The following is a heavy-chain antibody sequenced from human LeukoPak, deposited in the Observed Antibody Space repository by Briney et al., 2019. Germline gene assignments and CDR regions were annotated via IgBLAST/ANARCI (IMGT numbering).Heavy chain of an antibody. V-gene: IGHV1-2*02. CDR3: ARVGETGENAFDI. D-gene: IGHD7-27*01. CDR2: INPNSGGT. CDR1: GYTCTGCY. Sequence: ASVKDSSKASGYTCTGCYMHWVRQAPGQGLERMGWINPNSGGTNYAQKFQGRVTMTRDTSISTAYMELSRLRSDDTAVYYCARVGETGENAFDIWGQGTMVTVSS. J-gene: IGHJ3*02.